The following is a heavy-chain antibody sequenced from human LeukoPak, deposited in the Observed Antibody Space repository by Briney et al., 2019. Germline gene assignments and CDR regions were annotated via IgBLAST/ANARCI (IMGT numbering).Heavy chain of an antibody. J-gene: IGHJ1*01. D-gene: IGHD4-23*01. CDR2: IYSGGST. Sequence: GGSLRLSCAASGFTGSSNYMSWVRQGPGKGLEWVSLIYSGGSTYYADSVKGRFTISRDNSKNTLYLQMNSLRAEDTAVYYCARFYGGNSEYFQHWGQGTLVTVSS. CDR1: GFTGSSNY. CDR3: ARFYGGNSEYFQH. V-gene: IGHV3-66*02.